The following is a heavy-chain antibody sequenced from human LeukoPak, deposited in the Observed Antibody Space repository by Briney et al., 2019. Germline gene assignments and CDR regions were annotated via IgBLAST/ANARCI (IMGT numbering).Heavy chain of an antibody. D-gene: IGHD5-24*01. J-gene: IGHJ4*02. V-gene: IGHV3-23*01. Sequence: SGGSLRLSCAASGFTFDDYAMSWVRQAPGKGLEWVSSISGSGGSTYYADSVKGRFTISRDTSKNTLYLQMNSLRAADTAVYYCVKSGYNRFDYWGQGALVTVSS. CDR1: GFTFDDYA. CDR2: ISGSGGST. CDR3: VKSGYNRFDY.